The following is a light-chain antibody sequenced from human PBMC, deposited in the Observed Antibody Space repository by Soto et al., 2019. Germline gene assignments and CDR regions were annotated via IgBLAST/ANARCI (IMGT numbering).Light chain of an antibody. CDR3: QQYNSYSQT. Sequence: DIQMTQSPPSLSASVGDRVTITCRASQTISDYLHWYQQKPGKAPTLLIYGSSSLQTGVPPRFSGSGSGTEFTLTISSLQPDDFATYYCQQYNSYSQTFGQGTKVDIK. J-gene: IGKJ1*01. V-gene: IGKV1-5*01. CDR2: GSS. CDR1: QTISDY.